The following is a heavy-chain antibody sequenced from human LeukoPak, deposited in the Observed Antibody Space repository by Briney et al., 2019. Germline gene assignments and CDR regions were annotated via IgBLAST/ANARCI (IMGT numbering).Heavy chain of an antibody. D-gene: IGHD6-19*01. Sequence: SETLSLTCTVSGGSISSYYWNWIRQPAGKGLEWIGRIYTSGSTNYNPSLKSRVTMSVDTSKKQFSLKLSSVTAADTAVYYCARAYNSGWYDYWGQETLVTVSS. CDR1: GGSISSYY. J-gene: IGHJ4*02. V-gene: IGHV4-4*07. CDR3: ARAYNSGWYDY. CDR2: IYTSGST.